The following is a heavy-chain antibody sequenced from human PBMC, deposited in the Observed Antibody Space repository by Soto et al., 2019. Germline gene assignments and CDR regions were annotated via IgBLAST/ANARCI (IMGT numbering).Heavy chain of an antibody. J-gene: IGHJ6*02. CDR1: GGTFSSYA. V-gene: IGHV1-69*01. CDR3: ASRPVDTAMDASYYYYYYGMDV. D-gene: IGHD5-18*01. Sequence: QVQLVQSGAEVKKPGSSVKVSCKASGGTFSSYAISWVRQAPGQGLEWMGGIIPIFGTANYAQKFQGRVTITADESTSTAYRELSSLRSEDTAVYYCASRPVDTAMDASYYYYYYGMDVWGQGTTVTVSS. CDR2: IIPIFGTA.